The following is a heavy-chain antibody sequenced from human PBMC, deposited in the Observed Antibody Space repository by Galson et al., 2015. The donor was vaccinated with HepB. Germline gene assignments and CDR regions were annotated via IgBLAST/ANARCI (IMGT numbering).Heavy chain of an antibody. CDR1: GGSFSTFA. V-gene: IGHV1-69*06. Sequence: SVKVSCKASGGSFSTFAFNWVRQAPGQGLEWMGTFIPIFATANYAQKFQDRVTITADKSTTTAYMVLTSLRPEDTAVYYCARGVGRGRRYSNTWQKDYYDMDVWGQGTTVTVSS. J-gene: IGHJ6*02. D-gene: IGHD6-13*01. CDR2: FIPIFATA. CDR3: ARGVGRGRRYSNTWQKDYYDMDV.